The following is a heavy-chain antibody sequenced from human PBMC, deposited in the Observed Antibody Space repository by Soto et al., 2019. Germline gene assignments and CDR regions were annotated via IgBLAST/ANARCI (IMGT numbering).Heavy chain of an antibody. Sequence: QLQLQESGPELVKPSETLSLTCTVSGGSISSSDFYWGWLRQTPGKGLEFIGSMYYSGTTYYNPSLKSRVTISVDTSKNQFTLKLISVTAADTAVYYCAVVDSTGNWFDPWGEGALVTVSS. CDR2: MYYSGTT. CDR1: GGSISSSDFY. CDR3: AVVDSTGNWFDP. J-gene: IGHJ5*02. D-gene: IGHD6-25*01. V-gene: IGHV4-39*01.